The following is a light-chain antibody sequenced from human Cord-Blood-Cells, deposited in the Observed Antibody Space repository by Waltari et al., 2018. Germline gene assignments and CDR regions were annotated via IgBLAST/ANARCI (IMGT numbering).Light chain of an antibody. CDR2: KAS. V-gene: IGKV1-5*03. CDR1: QSISSW. CDR3: QQYNSYSFT. Sequence: DIQMTQSPSTLSASVADRVTITCRASQSISSWLAWYQQKPGKAPKLLIYKASSLESGVPSRFSGSGSGTEFTLTISSLQPDDFATYYCQQYNSYSFTFGPGTKVDIK. J-gene: IGKJ3*01.